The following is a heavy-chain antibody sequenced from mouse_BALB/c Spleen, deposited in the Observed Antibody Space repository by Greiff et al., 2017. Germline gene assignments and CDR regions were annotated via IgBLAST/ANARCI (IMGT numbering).Heavy chain of an antibody. CDR1: GFTFSDYY. J-gene: IGHJ3*01. Sequence: EVQLVESGGGLVKPGGSLKLSCAASGFTFSDYYMYWVRQTPEKRLEWVATISDGGSYTYYPDSVKGRFTISRDNAKNNLYLQMSSLKSEDTAMYYCAREDYGPFAYWGQGTLVTVSA. CDR2: ISDGGSYT. V-gene: IGHV5-4*02. D-gene: IGHD1-2*01. CDR3: AREDYGPFAY.